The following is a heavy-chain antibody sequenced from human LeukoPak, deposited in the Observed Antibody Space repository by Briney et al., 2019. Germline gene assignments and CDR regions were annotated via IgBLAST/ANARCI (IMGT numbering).Heavy chain of an antibody. J-gene: IGHJ4*02. CDR2: IYRSGTT. V-gene: IGHV4-38-2*02. CDR1: GYSISSGYY. D-gene: IGHD7-27*01. Sequence: SETLSLTCTVSGYSISSGYYWGWIRQPPGKGLEWIGTIYRSGTTYYNPSPKSRVTISVDTSKNQFSLKLSSVTAADTAVYYCVRINWGSMSLDYWGQGTLVTVSS. CDR3: VRINWGSMSLDY.